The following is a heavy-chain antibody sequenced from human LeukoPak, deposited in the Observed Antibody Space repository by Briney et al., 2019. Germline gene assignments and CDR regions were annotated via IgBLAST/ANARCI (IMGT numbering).Heavy chain of an antibody. V-gene: IGHV3-48*02. CDR2: ITYNSGTI. Sequence: PGGSLRLSCAASGFTFRSYAMQWVRQAPGKGLEWVSYITYNSGTIFYADSVKGRFTISRDNAKDSLYLQMSSLRDEDTAVYYCARDSGYSYADDYWGQGTLVTVSP. CDR1: GFTFRSYA. D-gene: IGHD5-18*01. CDR3: ARDSGYSYADDY. J-gene: IGHJ4*02.